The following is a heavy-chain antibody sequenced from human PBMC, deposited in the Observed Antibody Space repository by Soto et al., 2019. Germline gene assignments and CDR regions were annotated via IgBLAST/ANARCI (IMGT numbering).Heavy chain of an antibody. J-gene: IGHJ5*02. Sequence: ASVKVSCKAAGYTFTNNDVSWVRQATGQGLEWMGWMNPGSGDTGYAQKFQGRVTMTRDISIATAYMELNSLTSEDTAIYYCARMESFGSLNWFDPWGQGTLVTVSS. V-gene: IGHV1-8*01. CDR2: MNPGSGDT. CDR1: GYTFTNND. CDR3: ARMESFGSLNWFDP. D-gene: IGHD5-18*01.